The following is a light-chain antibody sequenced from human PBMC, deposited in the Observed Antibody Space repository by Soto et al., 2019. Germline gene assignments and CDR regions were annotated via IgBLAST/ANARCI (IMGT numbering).Light chain of an antibody. CDR3: QQYYGLPPLT. V-gene: IGKV1-33*01. CDR2: HAS. Sequence: DIQINQTPSSLSASIGDRVTITCQASQNITNNLSWYQQKPGKAPNLLIYHASKLAKGVTSRFSGSGSGTDFSFIITSLQREDLATYYCQQYYGLPPLTFGQGTRLEIK. J-gene: IGKJ5*01. CDR1: QNITNN.